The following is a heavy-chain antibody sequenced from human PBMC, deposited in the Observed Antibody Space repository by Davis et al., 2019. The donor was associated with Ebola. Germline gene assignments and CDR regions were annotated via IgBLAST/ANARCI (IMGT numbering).Heavy chain of an antibody. V-gene: IGHV3-30-3*01. Sequence: GGSLRLSCAASGFTFSSYAMHWVRQAPGKGLEWVALILYDGSNQYYADSVKGRFTISRDNSKNTLYLQMNNLRPEDTAVYYSAREGPEQAFDIWGQGTMVTVSS. J-gene: IGHJ3*02. D-gene: IGHD6-13*01. CDR1: GFTFSSYA. CDR3: AREGPEQAFDI. CDR2: ILYDGSNQ.